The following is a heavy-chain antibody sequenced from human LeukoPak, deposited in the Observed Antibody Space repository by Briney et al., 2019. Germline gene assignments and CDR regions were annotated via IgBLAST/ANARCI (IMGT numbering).Heavy chain of an antibody. CDR3: ARGGLGSAFDN. CDR1: GFTFSSYA. Sequence: GGSLRLSCAASGFTFSSYALSWVRQAPGKGLECVSAISGSGGSTYSADSLKGRFTISRDNSKNTLYLQINSLRTDDTAVFYCARGGLGSAFDNWGPGTLVTVSS. D-gene: IGHD6-19*01. J-gene: IGHJ4*02. CDR2: ISGSGGST. V-gene: IGHV3-23*01.